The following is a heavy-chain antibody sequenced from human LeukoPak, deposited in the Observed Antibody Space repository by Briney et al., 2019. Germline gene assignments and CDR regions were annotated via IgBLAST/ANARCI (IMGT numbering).Heavy chain of an antibody. J-gene: IGHJ3*02. V-gene: IGHV4-59*01. CDR2: IYYSGST. D-gene: IGHD6-13*01. CDR3: ARAKYSSSWRDAFDI. Sequence: PSETLSLTCTVSGGSISSYYWSWIRQPPGKGLEWIGYIYYSGSTNYNPSLKSRVTISVDTSKNQFSLKLSSVTAADTAVYYCARAKYSSSWRDAFDIWGQGTMVTVSS. CDR1: GGSISSYY.